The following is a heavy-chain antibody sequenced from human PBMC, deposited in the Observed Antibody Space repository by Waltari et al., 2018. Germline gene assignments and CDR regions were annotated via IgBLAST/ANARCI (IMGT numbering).Heavy chain of an antibody. CDR3: ATALGNYYYDSSGYGDYFDY. Sequence: QVQLVQSGAEVKKPGASVKVSCKVSGYTLTELSMHWVRQAPGKGLEWMGGFDPEDGETIYAQKFQGRVNMTEDTSTDTAYMELSSLRSEDTAVYYCATALGNYYYDSSGYGDYFDYWGQGTLVTVSS. J-gene: IGHJ4*02. CDR1: GYTLTELS. D-gene: IGHD3-22*01. V-gene: IGHV1-24*01. CDR2: FDPEDGET.